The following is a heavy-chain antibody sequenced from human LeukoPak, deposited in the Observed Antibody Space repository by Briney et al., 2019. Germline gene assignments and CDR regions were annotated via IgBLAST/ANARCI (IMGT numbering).Heavy chain of an antibody. Sequence: GESLKISFKASGYSFSSFWIAWVRQMPGKGLEWMGIIYPGDSVTRYSPSFQGQVTISADKSITTAYLQWSSLKASDTAIYYCARHGYYDFWSGQNWFDPWGQGTLATVSS. CDR1: GYSFSSFW. J-gene: IGHJ5*02. CDR2: IYPGDSVT. CDR3: ARHGYYDFWSGQNWFDP. D-gene: IGHD3-3*01. V-gene: IGHV5-51*01.